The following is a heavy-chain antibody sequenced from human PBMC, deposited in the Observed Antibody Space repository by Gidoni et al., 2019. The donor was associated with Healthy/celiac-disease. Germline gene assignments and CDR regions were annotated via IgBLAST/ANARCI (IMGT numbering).Heavy chain of an antibody. CDR1: GGSISSGDYY. Sequence: QVQLQESGPGLVKPSQTLSLPCTVSGGSISSGDYYWSWIRQPPGKGLEWIGYIYYSGSTYYNPSLRSRVTISVDTSKNQFSLKLSSVTAADTAVYYCARGPSSSGYYLNYWGQGTLVTVSS. CDR2: IYYSGST. CDR3: ARGPSSSGYYLNY. V-gene: IGHV4-30-4*01. D-gene: IGHD3-22*01. J-gene: IGHJ4*02.